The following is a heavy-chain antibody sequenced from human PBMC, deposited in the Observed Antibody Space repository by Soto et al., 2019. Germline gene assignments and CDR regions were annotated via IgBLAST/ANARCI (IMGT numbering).Heavy chain of an antibody. J-gene: IGHJ4*02. D-gene: IGHD3-3*01. CDR1: GFTFSSYA. CDR2: ISYDGSNK. Sequence: GGSLRLSCAASGFTFSSYAMHWVRQAPGKGLEWVAVISYDGSNKYYADSVKGRFTISRDNSKNTLYLQMNSLRAEDTAVYYCARESRDGIWSGYYGSHDYWGQGTLVTVSS. V-gene: IGHV3-30-3*01. CDR3: ARESRDGIWSGYYGSHDY.